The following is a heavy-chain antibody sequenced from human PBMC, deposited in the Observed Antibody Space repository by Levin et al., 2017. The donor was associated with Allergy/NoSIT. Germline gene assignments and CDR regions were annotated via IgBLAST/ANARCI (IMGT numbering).Heavy chain of an antibody. J-gene: IGHJ5*02. Sequence: ASVKVSCKASGDVFTGYYIHWVRQAPGQGLEWMGWINPSNGVTDYAPKFQGRVTMTRDTSISTAYMEPSRLRSDDTALYFCARDPSSSLEIGFDPWGQGTLVTVSS. V-gene: IGHV1-2*02. CDR1: GDVFTGYY. D-gene: IGHD6-6*01. CDR2: INPSNGVT. CDR3: ARDPSSSLEIGFDP.